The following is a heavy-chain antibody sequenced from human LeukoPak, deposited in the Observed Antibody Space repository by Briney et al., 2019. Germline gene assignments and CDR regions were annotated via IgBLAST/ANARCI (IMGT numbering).Heavy chain of an antibody. CDR2: IYTSGST. V-gene: IGHV4-4*07. D-gene: IGHD3-10*01. J-gene: IGHJ4*02. CDR1: GGSISSYY. Sequence: SETLSLTCTVSGGSISSYYWSWIRQPAGKGLEWIGRIYTSGSTNYNPSLKSRVTMSVDTSKNQFSLKLSSVTPADTAVYYCARDRFDYYGSGSYYRRGGVYYFDCWGQGTLVTVSS. CDR3: ARDRFDYYGSGSYYRRGGVYYFDC.